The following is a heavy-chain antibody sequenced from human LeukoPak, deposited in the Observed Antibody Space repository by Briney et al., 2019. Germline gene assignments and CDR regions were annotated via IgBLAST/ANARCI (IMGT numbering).Heavy chain of an antibody. CDR3: AKDMYSSGFGRHVFDY. CDR1: RFTFSSYT. Sequence: GGSLRLSCSASRFTFSSYTMNWVRQAPGKGLEWVSAISGSGGSTYYADSVKGRFTISRDNSKNTLYLQMNSLRAEDTAVYYCAKDMYSSGFGRHVFDYWGQGTLVTVSS. D-gene: IGHD6-19*01. J-gene: IGHJ4*02. V-gene: IGHV3-23*01. CDR2: ISGSGGST.